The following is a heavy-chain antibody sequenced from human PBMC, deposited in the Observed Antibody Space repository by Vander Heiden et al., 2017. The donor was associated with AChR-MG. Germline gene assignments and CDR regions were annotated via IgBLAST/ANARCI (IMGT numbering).Heavy chain of an antibody. CDR2: SIPIYGTP. D-gene: IGHD6-6*01. CDR1: GGPSTSYR. J-gene: IGHJ4*02. CDR3: ARHGLEYDRSSLFRH. Sequence: QVRLVQPRAEVKKPGSSARIPCTVSGGPSTSYRNTWVRQAPGQGLEFIVGSIPIYGTPYYAQKFQGRVTITADTSTRTVYMDLNSLTSEDTALYYCARHGLEYDRSSLFRHWGQGTLVTVSS. V-gene: IGHV1-69*06.